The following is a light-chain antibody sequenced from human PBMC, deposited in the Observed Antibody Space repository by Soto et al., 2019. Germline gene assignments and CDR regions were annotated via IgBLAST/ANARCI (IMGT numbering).Light chain of an antibody. V-gene: IGKV3-15*01. CDR2: GAS. CDR1: QSISIT. CDR3: QQYNNWPRT. Sequence: EIVMTQSPATLSVSPGERATLSCRASQSISITLAWYQQKPGQAPRHLIYGASTRATDIPATFSGSGSGTEFTLTISGLQSEDFAVYYCQQYNNWPRTFGGGTKVEI. J-gene: IGKJ4*01.